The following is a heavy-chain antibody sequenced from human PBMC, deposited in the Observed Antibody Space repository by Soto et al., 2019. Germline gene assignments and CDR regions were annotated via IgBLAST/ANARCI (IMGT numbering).Heavy chain of an antibody. Sequence: PSETLSLTCTVSGGSISSGGYYWSWIRQHPGKGLEWIGYIYYSGSTYYNPSLKSRVTISVDTSKNQFSLKLSSVTAADTAVYYCAREARIAAAGTGYWGQGTLVTSPQ. J-gene: IGHJ4*02. CDR3: AREARIAAAGTGY. V-gene: IGHV4-31*03. CDR1: GGSISSGGYY. CDR2: IYYSGST. D-gene: IGHD6-13*01.